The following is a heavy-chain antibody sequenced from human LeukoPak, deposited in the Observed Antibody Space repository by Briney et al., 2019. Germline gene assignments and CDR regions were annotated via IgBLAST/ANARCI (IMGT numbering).Heavy chain of an antibody. J-gene: IGHJ4*02. V-gene: IGHV3-23*01. CDR1: GLSFSSFA. D-gene: IGHD3-16*01. Sequence: GGSLRLSCAASGLSFSSFAMSWVRQGPARGLEWVSSMRGNGETFYADSVKGRFTLSSDSSRNTVYFQLNKLRVEDTAIYYCGRASWVSRTDAVRWGQGTLVTVSS. CDR2: MRGNGET. CDR3: GRASWVSRTDAVR.